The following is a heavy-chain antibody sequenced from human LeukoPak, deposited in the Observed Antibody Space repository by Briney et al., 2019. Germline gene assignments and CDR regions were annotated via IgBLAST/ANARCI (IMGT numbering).Heavy chain of an antibody. CDR1: GGSISSGSYY. CDR3: ARDRIAPWYFDL. D-gene: IGHD2-15*01. V-gene: IGHV4-61*02. CDR2: IYTSGST. J-gene: IGHJ2*01. Sequence: SETLSLTCTVSGGSISSGSYYWSWIRQPAGKGLEWIGRIYTSGSTNYNPSLKSRVTISVDTSKNQFSLKLSSVTAADTAVYYCARDRIAPWYFDLWGRGTLVTVSS.